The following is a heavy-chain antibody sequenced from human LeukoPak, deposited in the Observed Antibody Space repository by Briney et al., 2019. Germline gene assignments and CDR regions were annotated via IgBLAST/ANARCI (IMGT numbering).Heavy chain of an antibody. Sequence: SETLSLTCAVYGGSFSGYYWSWIRQPPGKGLEWIGEINHSGSTNYHPSLKSRVTISVDTSKNQFSLKLSSVTAADTAVYYCARVDDDYVWGSPVLVYWGQGTLVTVSS. D-gene: IGHD3-16*01. CDR3: ARVDDDYVWGSPVLVY. CDR1: GGSFSGYY. J-gene: IGHJ4*02. V-gene: IGHV4-34*01. CDR2: INHSGST.